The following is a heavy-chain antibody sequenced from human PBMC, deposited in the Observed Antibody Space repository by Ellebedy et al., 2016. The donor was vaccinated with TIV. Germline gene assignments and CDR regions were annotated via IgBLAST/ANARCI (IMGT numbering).Heavy chain of an antibody. D-gene: IGHD1-26*01. V-gene: IGHV4-38-2*02. Sequence: MPSETLSLTCTVSGYSISSAYFWGWIRQPPGKGLEWIGSVDHSGNTYYNPSFKSRVTISRDTSKNQFSLKLRTVTAADTAVYYCARVYRGSQFDNWGQGTLVTVSS. CDR2: VDHSGNT. CDR3: ARVYRGSQFDN. CDR1: GYSISSAYF. J-gene: IGHJ4*02.